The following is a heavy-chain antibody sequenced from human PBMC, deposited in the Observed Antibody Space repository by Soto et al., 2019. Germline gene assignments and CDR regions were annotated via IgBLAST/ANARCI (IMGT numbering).Heavy chain of an antibody. J-gene: IGHJ4*02. V-gene: IGHV1-69*13. CDR2: IIPIFGTA. Sequence: SVKVSCKASGGTFSSYAISWVRQASGQGLEWMGGIIPIFGTANYAQKFQGRVTITADESTSTAYMELSSLRSEDTAVYYCARASLLLRLGYYFDYWGQGTLVTVSS. CDR1: GGTFSSYA. CDR3: ARASLLLRLGYYFDY. D-gene: IGHD3-16*01.